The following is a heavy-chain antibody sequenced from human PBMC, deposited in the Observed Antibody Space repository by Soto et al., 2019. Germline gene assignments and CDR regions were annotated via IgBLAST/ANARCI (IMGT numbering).Heavy chain of an antibody. CDR1: GYTFTSYG. CDR2: ISAYNGNT. J-gene: IGHJ4*02. Sequence: ASVKVSCKASGYTFTSYGISWVRQVPGQGLEWMGWISAYNGNTNYAQKLQGRVTMTTDTSTSTAYMELRSLRSDDTAVYYCARGDYYDSSGYGNYFDYWGQGTLVTVSS. D-gene: IGHD3-22*01. CDR3: ARGDYYDSSGYGNYFDY. V-gene: IGHV1-18*01.